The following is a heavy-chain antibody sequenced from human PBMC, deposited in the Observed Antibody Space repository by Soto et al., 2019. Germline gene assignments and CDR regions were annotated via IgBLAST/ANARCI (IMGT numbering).Heavy chain of an antibody. J-gene: IGHJ4*02. CDR1: GFTFSSYG. CDR2: IWYDGSNK. D-gene: IGHD3-22*01. CDR3: ARETSEYYYDSSGYSSFDY. V-gene: IGHV3-33*01. Sequence: AGGSLRLSCAASGFTFSSYGMHWVRQAPGKGLEWVAVIWYDGSNKYYADSVKGRFTISRDNSKNTLYLQMNSLRAEDTAVYYCARETSEYYYDSSGYSSFDYWGQGTLVTVSS.